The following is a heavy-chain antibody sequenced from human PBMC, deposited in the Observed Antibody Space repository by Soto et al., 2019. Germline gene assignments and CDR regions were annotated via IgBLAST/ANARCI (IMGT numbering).Heavy chain of an antibody. CDR1: GGSFSGYY. CDR2: INHSGST. J-gene: IGHJ4*02. Sequence: SETLSLTCAVYGGSFSGYYWSWIRQPPGKGLEWIGEINHSGSTNYNPSLKSRVTISVDTSKNQFSLKLSSVTAADTAVYYCARGVEITMVRGVNIYFDYWGQGTLVTVSS. V-gene: IGHV4-34*01. D-gene: IGHD3-10*01. CDR3: ARGVEITMVRGVNIYFDY.